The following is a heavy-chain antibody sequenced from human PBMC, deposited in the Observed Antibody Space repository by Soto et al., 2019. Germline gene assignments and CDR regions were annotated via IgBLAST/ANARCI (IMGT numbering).Heavy chain of an antibody. CDR2: IYHSGST. D-gene: IGHD3-3*01. CDR3: ARARYYDFWSGPTYYYYGMDV. Sequence: KPSETLSLTCAVSGGSISSSNWWSWVRQPPGKGLEWIGEIYHSGSTNYNPSLKSRVTISVDKSKNQFSLKLSSVTAADTAVYYCARARYYDFWSGPTYYYYGMDVWGQGTTVTVSS. CDR1: GGSISSSNW. V-gene: IGHV4-4*02. J-gene: IGHJ6*02.